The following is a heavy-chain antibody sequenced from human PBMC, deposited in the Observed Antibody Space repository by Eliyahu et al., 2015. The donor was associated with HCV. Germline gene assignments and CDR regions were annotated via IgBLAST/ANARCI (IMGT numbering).Heavy chain of an antibody. V-gene: IGHV4-59*01. Sequence: QVQLQESGPGLVKPSETLSLTCTVSGGSIXTYYWSWIRQPPGKGLEWIGYVXSIGSTNPHPSLKSRVTISVDTSKNQFSLNLSSVTAADTAVYYCASGGGGIAVAGTGGWFDPWGQGTLVTVSS. CDR3: ASGGGGIAVAGTGGWFDP. D-gene: IGHD6-19*01. CDR1: GGSIXTYY. CDR2: VXSIGST. J-gene: IGHJ5*02.